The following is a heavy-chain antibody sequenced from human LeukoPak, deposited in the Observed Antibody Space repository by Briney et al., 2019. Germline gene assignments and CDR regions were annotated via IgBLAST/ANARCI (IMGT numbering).Heavy chain of an antibody. CDR2: ISGSGDST. J-gene: IGHJ1*01. CDR1: GFTFSSYA. CDR3: AKETYSSGWYGYVQH. V-gene: IGHV3-23*01. Sequence: PGGSLRLSCAVSGFTFSSYAMTWVRHAPGKGLEWVSAISGSGDSTYYADSVNGRFTISRDNSKNTLYLQMNSLRAEDTAVYYCAKETYSSGWYGYVQHWGQGTLVTVSS. D-gene: IGHD6-19*01.